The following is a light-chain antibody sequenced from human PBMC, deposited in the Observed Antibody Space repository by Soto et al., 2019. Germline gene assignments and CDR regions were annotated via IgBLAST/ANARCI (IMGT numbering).Light chain of an antibody. V-gene: IGLV2-14*01. CDR3: NSYTSSSPFWV. CDR2: EVI. J-gene: IGLJ3*02. Sequence: QSALTQPASVSGSPGQSITISCTGSTSDVGGYNHVSWYQQHPGKAPKLMIYEVINRPSGVSNRFSGAKSGNTASLTISGLQAEDEADYYCNSYTSSSPFWVFGGGTKLTVL. CDR1: TSDVGGYNH.